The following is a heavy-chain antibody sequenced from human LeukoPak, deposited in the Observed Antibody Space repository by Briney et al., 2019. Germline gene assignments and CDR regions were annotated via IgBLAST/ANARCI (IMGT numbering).Heavy chain of an antibody. CDR3: ANSGYEKYYFDY. CDR1: GFTFSSYG. D-gene: IGHD5-12*01. Sequence: GGSLRLSCAASGFTFSSYGMHWVRQAPGKGLEWVAVISYDGSNKYYADSVKGRFTISRDNSKNTLYLQMNSLRAEDTAVYYCANSGYEKYYFDYWGQGTLVTVSS. V-gene: IGHV3-30*18. CDR2: ISYDGSNK. J-gene: IGHJ4*02.